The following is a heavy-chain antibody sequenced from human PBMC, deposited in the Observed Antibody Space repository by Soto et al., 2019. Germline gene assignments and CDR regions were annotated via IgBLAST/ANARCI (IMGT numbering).Heavy chain of an antibody. J-gene: IGHJ4*02. Sequence: EVQLVESGRGLVKPGGSLRLSCAASGFTFSSYSMNWLRQAPGRGLEWVSSISSSSSYINYADSVQCQFTISGDNAKNSLYLQMTSLRAEDTAVYYCARESSSSSPCDYWGQGTLVTVSS. D-gene: IGHD6-13*01. CDR1: GFTFSSYS. CDR2: ISSSSSYI. CDR3: ARESSSSSPCDY. V-gene: IGHV3-21*01.